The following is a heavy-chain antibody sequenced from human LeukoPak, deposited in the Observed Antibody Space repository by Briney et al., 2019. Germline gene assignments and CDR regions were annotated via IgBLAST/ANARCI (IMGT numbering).Heavy chain of an antibody. D-gene: IGHD2-15*01. Sequence: PGGSLRLSCAASGFTFSSYWMSWVRQAPGKGLEWVANIKQDGSEKYYVASVKGRFTISRDNAKNSLFLQMNSLRAEDTAVYYCVRVLAATPAFDYWGRGTLVTVSS. V-gene: IGHV3-7*04. CDR3: VRVLAATPAFDY. CDR1: GFTFSSYW. CDR2: IKQDGSEK. J-gene: IGHJ4*02.